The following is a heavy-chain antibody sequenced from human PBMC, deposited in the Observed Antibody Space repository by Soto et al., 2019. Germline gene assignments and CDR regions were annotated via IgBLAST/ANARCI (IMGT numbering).Heavy chain of an antibody. CDR2: INPNSGGT. CDR3: ARDLADTKSSGSLCYFDY. Sequence: QVQLVQSGAEVKKPGASVKVSCKASGYTFTGYYMHWVRQAPGQGLEWMGWINPNSGGTNYAQKFQGWVTMTRDTSISTAYMELSRLRSDDTAVYYCARDLADTKSSGSLCYFDYWGQGTLVTVSS. J-gene: IGHJ4*02. D-gene: IGHD6-19*01. CDR1: GYTFTGYY. V-gene: IGHV1-2*04.